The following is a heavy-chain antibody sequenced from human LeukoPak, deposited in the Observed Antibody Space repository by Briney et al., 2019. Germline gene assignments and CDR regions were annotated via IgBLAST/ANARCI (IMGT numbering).Heavy chain of an antibody. CDR1: VYTFTGYY. D-gene: IGHD3-9*01. CDR2: INPNSGGT. Sequence: ASLKVSCTASVYTFTGYYMHWVRQGPGQGLGWMGWINPNSGGTNYAQKFQGRVTMTRDTSISTAYMELSRLRSDDTAVYYCARVVGFDWSFDYWGQGTLVTVSS. J-gene: IGHJ4*02. CDR3: ARVVGFDWSFDY. V-gene: IGHV1-2*02.